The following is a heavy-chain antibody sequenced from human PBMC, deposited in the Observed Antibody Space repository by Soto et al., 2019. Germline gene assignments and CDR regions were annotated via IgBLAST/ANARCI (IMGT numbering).Heavy chain of an antibody. D-gene: IGHD7-27*01. V-gene: IGHV4-59*01. CDR1: GGSISSYY. J-gene: IGHJ4*02. CDR2: THYSGST. CDR3: ARSGDPDY. Sequence: PSETLSLTCTVSGGSISSYYWSWIRQPPGKGLEWIGYTHYSGSTNYNPSLKSRVTISVDTSKNQFSLKLSSVTAADTAVYYCARSGDPDYWGQGTLVTVSS.